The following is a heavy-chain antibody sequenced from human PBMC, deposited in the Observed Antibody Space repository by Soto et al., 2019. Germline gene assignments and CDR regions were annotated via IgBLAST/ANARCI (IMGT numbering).Heavy chain of an antibody. CDR2: IYNGGST. V-gene: IGHV4-30-4*01. D-gene: IGHD7-27*01. Sequence: QVQLQESGPGLVKPSQTLSLTCTVSGGSISTVNYWWSWIRQSPDMGLEWIGHIYNGGSTYNNPSRGVRVTRSVDTSNNQLSLTLSSVSAADTAVYYCARGPSGDKVDSWGQGTLVTVSS. J-gene: IGHJ4*02. CDR3: ARGPSGDKVDS. CDR1: GGSISTVNYW.